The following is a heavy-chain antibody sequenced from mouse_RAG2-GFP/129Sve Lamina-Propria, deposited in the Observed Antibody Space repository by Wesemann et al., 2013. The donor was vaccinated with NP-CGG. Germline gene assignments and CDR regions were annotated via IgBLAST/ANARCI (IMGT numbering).Heavy chain of an antibody. Sequence: QVQLQQPGAELVMPGASVKLSCKASGYTFTSYWMHWVKQRPGQGLEWIGEIDPSDSYTNYNQKFKGKATLTVDKSSSTAYMQLSSLTSEDSAVYYCARVGDWGRVYWYFDVWGTGTTVTVSS. CDR3: ARVGDWGRVYWYFDV. J-gene: IGHJ1*03. CDR1: GYTFTSYW. V-gene: IGHV1-69*01. CDR2: IDPSDSYT. D-gene: IGHD4-1*01.